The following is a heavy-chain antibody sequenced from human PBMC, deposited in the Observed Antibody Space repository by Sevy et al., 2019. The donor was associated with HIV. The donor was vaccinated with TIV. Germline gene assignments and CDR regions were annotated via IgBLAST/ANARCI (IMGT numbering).Heavy chain of an antibody. D-gene: IGHD4-4*01. V-gene: IGHV4-34*01. Sequence: SETLSLTCAVYGGSFSGYYWSWIRQPPGKGLEWIGEINHSGSTNYNPSLKSRVTISVDTSKNQFSLKLSSVTAADTAVYYCAGWPLYSNYDGRYYYYGMDVWGQGTTVTVSS. CDR2: INHSGST. CDR3: AGWPLYSNYDGRYYYYGMDV. CDR1: GGSFSGYY. J-gene: IGHJ6*02.